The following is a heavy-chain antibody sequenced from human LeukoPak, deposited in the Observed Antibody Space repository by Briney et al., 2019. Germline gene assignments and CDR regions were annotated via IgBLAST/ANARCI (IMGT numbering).Heavy chain of an antibody. CDR2: IYYSGST. V-gene: IGHV4-39*01. Sequence: ASETLSLTCTVSGGSISSSSYYWGWIRQPPGKGLEWIGSIYYSGSTYYNPSLKSRVTISVDTSKNQFSLKLSSVTAADTAVYYCARHGRGARESWFDPWGQGTLVTVSS. D-gene: IGHD2/OR15-2a*01. CDR1: GGSISSSSYY. J-gene: IGHJ5*02. CDR3: ARHGRGARESWFDP.